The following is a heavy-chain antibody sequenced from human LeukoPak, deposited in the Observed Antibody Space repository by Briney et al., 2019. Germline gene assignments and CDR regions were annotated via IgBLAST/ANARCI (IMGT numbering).Heavy chain of an antibody. CDR2: INPSGGST. CDR1: GYTFTSYY. Sequence: ASVKVSCKASGYTFTSYYMHWVRQAPGQGLEWMGIINPSGGSTSYAQKFQGRVTMTRDTSTSTVYMELSSLRSEDTAVCYCAREYCSSTSCYVYYFDYWGQGTLVTVSS. D-gene: IGHD2-2*01. CDR3: AREYCSSTSCYVYYFDY. J-gene: IGHJ4*02. V-gene: IGHV1-46*01.